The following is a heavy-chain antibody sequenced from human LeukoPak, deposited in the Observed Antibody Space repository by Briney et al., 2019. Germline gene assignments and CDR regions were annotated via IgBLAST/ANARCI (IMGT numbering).Heavy chain of an antibody. CDR1: GGTFSSYA. D-gene: IGHD6-19*01. CDR3: AGVGYSSSFPGLGDYYYYYGMDV. V-gene: IGHV1-69*13. J-gene: IGHJ6*04. Sequence: SVKVSCKASGGTFSSYAISGVRQAPGQGLEWMGGIIPIFGTANYAQKFQGRVTITADESTSTAYMELSSLRSEDTAVYYCAGVGYSSSFPGLGDYYYYYGMDVWGKGTTVTVSS. CDR2: IIPIFGTA.